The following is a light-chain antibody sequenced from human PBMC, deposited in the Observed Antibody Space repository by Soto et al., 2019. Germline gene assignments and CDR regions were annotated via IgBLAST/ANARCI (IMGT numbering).Light chain of an antibody. CDR3: AAWDDSLNGWV. V-gene: IGLV1-44*01. Sequence: QSVLTQPPSASGTPGQRVPISCSGSSSNIGTNTVNWYQQLPGTAPKLLIYSNDQRPSGVPDRFSGSKSGTSASLAISGLQSEDEADYYCAAWDDSLNGWVFGGGTKLTVI. CDR1: SSNIGTNT. CDR2: SND. J-gene: IGLJ3*02.